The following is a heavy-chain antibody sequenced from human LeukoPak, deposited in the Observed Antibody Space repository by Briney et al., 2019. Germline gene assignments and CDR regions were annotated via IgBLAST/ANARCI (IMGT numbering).Heavy chain of an antibody. Sequence: GGSLRLSCAASGFTFSKYWMLWDRHAPGKGLESVSRINTDGTVTTYADSVKGRFTVSRDNADNTMFLQMNSVRDEDTAVYYCATKQWLPPLSDSWGQRTPVTVSS. CDR2: INTDGTVT. V-gene: IGHV3-74*01. CDR3: ATKQWLPPLSDS. J-gene: IGHJ4*02. D-gene: IGHD6-19*01. CDR1: GFTFSKYW.